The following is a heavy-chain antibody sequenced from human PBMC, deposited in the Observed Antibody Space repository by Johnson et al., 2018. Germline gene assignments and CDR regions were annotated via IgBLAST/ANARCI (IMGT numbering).Heavy chain of an antibody. J-gene: IGHJ3*02. CDR2: IKQDGSEK. CDR3: ARRRYYDSSGQHAFDI. CDR1: GFTFSSYG. V-gene: IGHV3-7*03. D-gene: IGHD3-22*01. Sequence: VQLVESGGGVVQPGRSXRLSCAASGFTFSSYGMHWVRQAPGKGLEWVANIKQDGSEKYYVDSVKGRFTISRDNAKNSLYLQWSSLKASDTPMYYCARRRYYDSSGQHAFDIWGQGTMVTVSS.